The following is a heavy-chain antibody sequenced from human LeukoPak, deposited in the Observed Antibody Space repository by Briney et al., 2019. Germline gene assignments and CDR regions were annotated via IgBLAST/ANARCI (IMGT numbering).Heavy chain of an antibody. CDR3: AELGITMLGGV. J-gene: IGHJ6*04. CDR2: ISGSGGST. Sequence: GGSLSLSCAVSGFTFSNDGMRCGRQHPRRRVEWVSAISGSGGSTYYADSVKGRFTISRDNSKNTLYLQMNSLRAEDTAVYYCAELGITMLGGVWGKGTTVTISS. CDR1: GFTFSNDG. D-gene: IGHD3-10*02. V-gene: IGHV3-23*01.